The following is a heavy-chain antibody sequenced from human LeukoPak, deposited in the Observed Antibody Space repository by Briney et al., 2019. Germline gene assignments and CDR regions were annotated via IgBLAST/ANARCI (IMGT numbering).Heavy chain of an antibody. CDR2: IYYSGST. V-gene: IGHV4-59*01. J-gene: IGHJ4*02. Sequence: SETLSLTCTVSGGSLSSYSWRGLRQPPGKGREWIGYIYYSGSTNFNPSLKSLVTISLETSKNKVSLKLSSVTAADTAVYYRARSDTYYVKPFDYCGQGTLVTVSS. CDR3: ARSDTYYVKPFDY. CDR1: GGSLSSYS. D-gene: IGHD3-10*02.